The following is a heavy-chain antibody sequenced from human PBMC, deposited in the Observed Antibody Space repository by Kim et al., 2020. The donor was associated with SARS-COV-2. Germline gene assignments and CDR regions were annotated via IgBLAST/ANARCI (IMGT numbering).Heavy chain of an antibody. CDR1: GFTVSSNY. D-gene: IGHD3-10*01. CDR3: ASQGGELFRSLDY. Sequence: GGSLRLSCAASGFTVSSNYMSWVRQAPGKGLEWVSVIYSGGSTYYADSVKGRFTISRDNSKNTLYLQMNSLRAEDTAVYYCASQGGELFRSLDYWGQGTLVTVSS. J-gene: IGHJ4*02. CDR2: IYSGGST. V-gene: IGHV3-53*01.